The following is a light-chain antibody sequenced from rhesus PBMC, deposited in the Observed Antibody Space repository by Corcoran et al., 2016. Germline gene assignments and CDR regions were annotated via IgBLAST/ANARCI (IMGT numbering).Light chain of an antibody. CDR3: QQGYSYPRT. Sequence: DIQMTQSPSSLSASVGDRVTITCQASQSLSNYLNWYQQKPGKIPKLLIYRASSLQSGIPSLFSGSGSGTDFTLTISSLQPEDFATYYCQQGYSYPRTFGQGTKVEIK. CDR1: QSLSNY. J-gene: IGKJ1*01. CDR2: RAS. V-gene: IGKV1S9*01.